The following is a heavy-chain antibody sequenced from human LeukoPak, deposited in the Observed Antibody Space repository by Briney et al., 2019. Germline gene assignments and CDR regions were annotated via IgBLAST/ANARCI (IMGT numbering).Heavy chain of an antibody. Sequence: PGRCLRLSCAASGFTFSSYWMHWVRQAPGKGLVWVSRTNSDVRSTSYADSVKGRFTISRGNAKKPLSLKINGLRPGTPPVNYLAREGPEGDTAMVYYFDYWGQGSLVTVSS. CDR3: AREGPEGDTAMVYYFDY. J-gene: IGHJ4*02. CDR2: TNSDVRST. CDR1: GFTFSSYW. V-gene: IGHV3-74*01. D-gene: IGHD5-18*01.